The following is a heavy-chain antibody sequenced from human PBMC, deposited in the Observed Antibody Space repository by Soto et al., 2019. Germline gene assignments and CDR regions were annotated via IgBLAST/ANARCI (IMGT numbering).Heavy chain of an antibody. D-gene: IGHD3-22*01. CDR2: IYHSGST. J-gene: IGHJ5*02. CDR1: GGSISSGGYS. CDR3: ARSLYYYDSSGYSNWFDP. Sequence: PSETLSLTCAVSGGSISSGGYSWSWIRQPPGKGLEWIGYIYHSGSTYYNPSLKSRVTISVDRSKNQFSLKLSSVTAADTAVYYCARSLYYYDSSGYSNWFDPWGQGTLVTVSS. V-gene: IGHV4-30-2*01.